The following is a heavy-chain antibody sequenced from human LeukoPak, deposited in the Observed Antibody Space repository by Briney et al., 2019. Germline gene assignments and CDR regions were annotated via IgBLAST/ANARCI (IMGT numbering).Heavy chain of an antibody. J-gene: IGHJ5*02. V-gene: IGHV4-39*07. CDR1: GGSISSSSYY. Sequence: PLETLSLTCTVSGGSISSSSYYWGWIRQPPGKGLEWIGSIYYSGSTYYNPSLKSRVTISVDTPKNQFSLKLSSVTAADTAVYYCARDAGYSYGSLNWFDPWGQGTLVTVSS. CDR3: ARDAGYSYGSLNWFDP. CDR2: IYYSGST. D-gene: IGHD5-18*01.